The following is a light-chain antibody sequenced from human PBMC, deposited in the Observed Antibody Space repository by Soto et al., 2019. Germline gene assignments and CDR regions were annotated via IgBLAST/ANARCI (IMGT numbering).Light chain of an antibody. Sequence: QSALTQPASVSGSPGQSITISCTGTSSDVGTYNYVSWYQQHPGKAPKLIIYNNDQRPSGVPDRFSGSKSGTSASLAISGLQPEDEADYYCASWNDSEGGHWVFGGGTKLTVL. CDR3: ASWNDSEGGHWV. CDR2: NND. V-gene: IGLV2-14*03. CDR1: SSDVGTYNY. J-gene: IGLJ3*02.